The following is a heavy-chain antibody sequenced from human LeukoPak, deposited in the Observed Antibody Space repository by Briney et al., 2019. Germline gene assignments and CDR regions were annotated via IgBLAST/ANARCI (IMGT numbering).Heavy chain of an antibody. V-gene: IGHV3-48*04. Sequence: PGGSLRLSCAASGFTFSSYSMNWVRQAPGKGLEWVSYISSSSSTIYYADSVKGRFTISRDNAKNSLYLQMNSLRAEDTAVYYCARDRHSSGWYGDEHAFDIWGQGTMVTVSS. CDR2: ISSSSSTI. CDR3: ARDRHSSGWYGDEHAFDI. J-gene: IGHJ3*02. CDR1: GFTFSSYS. D-gene: IGHD6-19*01.